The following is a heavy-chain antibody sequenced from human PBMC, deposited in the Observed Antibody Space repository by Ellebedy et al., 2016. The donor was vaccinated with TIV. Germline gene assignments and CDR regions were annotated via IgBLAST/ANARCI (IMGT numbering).Heavy chain of an antibody. CDR1: GHSISDTYY. V-gene: IGHV4-38-2*02. Sequence: SETLSLTCSVSGHSISDTYYWGWIRQPPGKGLEWIGSIYHNGSTYYNPSLKSRVTTSLDTSDNQVSLRLSSVTAADTAVYYCARVVGANTPYFDYWGQGILVTVSS. D-gene: IGHD1-26*01. J-gene: IGHJ4*02. CDR3: ARVVGANTPYFDY. CDR2: IYHNGST.